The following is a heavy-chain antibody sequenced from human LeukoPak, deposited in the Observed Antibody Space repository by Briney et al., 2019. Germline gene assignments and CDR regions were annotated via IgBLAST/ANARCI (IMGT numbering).Heavy chain of an antibody. Sequence: GGSLRLSCAASGFTFSSYAMSWVRQVPGKGLEWVSAISGSGGSTYYADSVKGRFTISRDNSKNTLYLQMNSLRAEDTAVYYCALASMVQGVTFDYWGQGTLVTVSS. CDR1: GFTFSSYA. V-gene: IGHV3-23*01. CDR2: ISGSGGST. D-gene: IGHD3-10*01. CDR3: ALASMVQGVTFDY. J-gene: IGHJ4*02.